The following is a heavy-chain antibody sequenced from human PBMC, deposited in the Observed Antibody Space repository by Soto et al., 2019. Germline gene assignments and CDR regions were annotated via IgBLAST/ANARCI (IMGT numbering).Heavy chain of an antibody. V-gene: IGHV3-21*01. D-gene: IGHD3-3*01. CDR1: GFTFSSYS. J-gene: IGHJ4*02. CDR3: ALDTIFGEYYFDY. Sequence: GGSLRLSCAASGFTFSSYSMNWVRQAPGKGLEWVSSISSSSSYIYYADSVKGRFTISRDNAKNSLYLQMNSLRAEDTAVYYSALDTIFGEYYFDYWGQGTLVTVSS. CDR2: ISSSSSYI.